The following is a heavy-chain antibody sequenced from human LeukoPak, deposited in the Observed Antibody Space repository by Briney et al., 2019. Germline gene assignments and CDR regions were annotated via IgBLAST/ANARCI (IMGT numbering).Heavy chain of an antibody. J-gene: IGHJ4*02. CDR1: GFTFSSYS. Sequence: GGSLRLSCAASGFTFSSYSMNWVRQAPGKGLEWVSYISSSSTIYYADSVKGRFTISRDNAKNSLYLQMNSLRAEDTAVYYCAKAIWVAATSSWFCLDYWGQGTLVTVSS. D-gene: IGHD3-10*01. V-gene: IGHV3-48*01. CDR2: ISSSSTI. CDR3: AKAIWVAATSSWFCLDY.